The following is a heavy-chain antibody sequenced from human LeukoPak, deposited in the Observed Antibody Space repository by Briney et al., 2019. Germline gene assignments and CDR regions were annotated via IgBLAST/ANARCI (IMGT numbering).Heavy chain of an antibody. Sequence: GGSLRLSCAASGFTFSGSAMHWVRQASGKGLEWVGRIRSKANSYATAYAASVKGRFTISRDNAKNSLYLQMNSLRAEDTALYYCARGLPRGGYNFGLGPFDIWGQGTMVTVSS. CDR3: ARGLPRGGYNFGLGPFDI. V-gene: IGHV3-73*01. D-gene: IGHD5-18*01. CDR1: GFTFSGSA. CDR2: IRSKANSYAT. J-gene: IGHJ3*02.